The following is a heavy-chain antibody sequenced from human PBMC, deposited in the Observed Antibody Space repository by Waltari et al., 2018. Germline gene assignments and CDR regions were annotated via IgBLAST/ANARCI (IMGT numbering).Heavy chain of an antibody. CDR2: IYTSGST. CDR1: GASISSSNY. CDR3: ARELGN. V-gene: IGHV4-61*02. J-gene: IGHJ4*02. Sequence: QVQLQESGPGLVKPSQTLSLTCAVSGASISSSNYWTWLRQPAGKGREWIGLIYTSGSTHYNPSLKSRVTISVDASKNQFSLKLSSVTAADTAVYYCARELGNWGQGTLVTVSA.